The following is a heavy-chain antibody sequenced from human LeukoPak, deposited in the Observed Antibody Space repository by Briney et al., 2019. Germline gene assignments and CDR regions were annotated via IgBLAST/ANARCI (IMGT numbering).Heavy chain of an antibody. J-gene: IGHJ6*03. CDR3: ARLRGPVHLYYYYYYMDV. CDR2: IYYSGST. V-gene: IGHV4-38-2*02. Sequence: SETLSLTCTVSGYSISSGYYWGWIRQPPGKGLEWIGSIYYSGSTYYNPSLKSRVTISVDTSKNQFSLKLSSVTAADTAVYYCARLRGPVHLYYYYYYMDVWGKGTTVTVSS. D-gene: IGHD6-6*01. CDR1: GYSISSGYY.